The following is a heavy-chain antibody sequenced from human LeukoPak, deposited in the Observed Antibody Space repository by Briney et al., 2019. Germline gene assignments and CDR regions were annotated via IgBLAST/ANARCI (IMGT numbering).Heavy chain of an antibody. CDR1: GGSISSGSYY. CDR2: IYTSGST. V-gene: IGHV4-61*02. J-gene: IGHJ5*02. CDR3: ARGHYDTTTWFDP. Sequence: SQTLSLTCTVSGGSISSGSYYWSWIRQPAGKGLEWIGRIYTSGSTKYNPSLKSRVTISVDTSKNQFSLKVSSVTAADTAVYFCARGHYDTTTWFDPWGQGTLVTVSS. D-gene: IGHD3-9*01.